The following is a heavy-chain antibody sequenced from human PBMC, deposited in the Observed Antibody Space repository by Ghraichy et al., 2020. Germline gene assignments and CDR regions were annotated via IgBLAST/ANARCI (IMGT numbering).Heavy chain of an antibody. CDR1: EFSFDGYP. Sequence: GGSLRLSCAVSEFSFDGYPMTWVRQAPGKGLEWVSMLGSDGSTTFYADSVKGRFTISRDNSKRTLFLQMNSLRAEDTALYYCAKEGGRSGEGAFDVWGQGEMVTVSS. D-gene: IGHD1-26*01. J-gene: IGHJ3*01. CDR2: LGSDGSTT. V-gene: IGHV3-23*01. CDR3: AKEGGRSGEGAFDV.